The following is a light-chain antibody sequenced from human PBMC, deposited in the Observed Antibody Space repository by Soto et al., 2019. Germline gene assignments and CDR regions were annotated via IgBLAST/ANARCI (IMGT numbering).Light chain of an antibody. Sequence: EIVLTQSAGTLSLSPGETATRSCRASQSLDRDLTWYQQKPGQAPRLLISRASSVATDIPDRFSGSGSGTDFTLTISVLEPEDSAVYYCQQHAVSMYTFGQGTRLEIK. CDR1: QSLDRD. J-gene: IGKJ5*01. CDR3: QQHAVSMYT. CDR2: RAS. V-gene: IGKV3-20*01.